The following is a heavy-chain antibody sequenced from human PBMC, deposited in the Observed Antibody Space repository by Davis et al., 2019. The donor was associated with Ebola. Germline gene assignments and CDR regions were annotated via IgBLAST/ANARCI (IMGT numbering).Heavy chain of an antibody. Sequence: SETLSLTCAVYGGSFSGYYWSWIRQPPGKGLEWIGEINHSGSTNYNPSLKSRVTMSVDTSKSQFSLKLSSVTAADTAVYYCARTDRVCSGGRCYSGDDFDYWGQGTLVTVSS. V-gene: IGHV4-34*01. J-gene: IGHJ4*02. CDR1: GGSFSGYY. CDR3: ARTDRVCSGGRCYSGDDFDY. D-gene: IGHD2-15*01. CDR2: INHSGST.